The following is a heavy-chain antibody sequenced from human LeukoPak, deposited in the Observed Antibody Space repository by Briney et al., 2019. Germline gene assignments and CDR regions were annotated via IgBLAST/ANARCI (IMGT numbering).Heavy chain of an antibody. CDR1: GFTVGNNY. V-gene: IGHV3-66*02. CDR3: ARGQIVGVQGDF. J-gene: IGHJ4*02. D-gene: IGHD1-26*01. CDR2: MYSRGSS. Sequence: LTGGSLRLSRTVSGFTVGNNYMSWVRQAPGKGLEWVALMYSRGSSHYADSVRGRFTISRNSSKNTVYLQMNSLTAEDTAVYYCARGQIVGVQGDFWGQGTLVTVSS.